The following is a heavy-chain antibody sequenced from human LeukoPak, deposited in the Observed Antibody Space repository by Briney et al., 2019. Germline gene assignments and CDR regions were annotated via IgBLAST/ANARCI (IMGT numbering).Heavy chain of an antibody. CDR1: GGSFSGYY. CDR2: IFYSGST. CDR3: ARGEGYSYGFDY. D-gene: IGHD5-18*01. V-gene: IGHV4-59*01. J-gene: IGHJ4*02. Sequence: KPSETLSLTCAVYGGSFSGYYWSWIRQPPGKRLEWVGYIFYSGSTNYNPSLKSRVTISVDTSKNQFSLKLSSVTAADTAVYYCARGEGYSYGFDYWGQGTLVTVSS.